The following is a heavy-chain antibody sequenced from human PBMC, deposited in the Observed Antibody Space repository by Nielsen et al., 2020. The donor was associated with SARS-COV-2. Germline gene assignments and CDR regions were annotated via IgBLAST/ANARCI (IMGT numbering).Heavy chain of an antibody. CDR2: IRGQVFGGAK. Sequence: GGSLRLSCTTSGFSFGEYGLTWVRQAPGKGLEWVGFIRGQVFGGAKEYAASVKDRFVITRDESKGIMYLQMNSLKTEDTAVYFCSRVRAGAFDLWGQGTMVTVSS. CDR3: SRVRAGAFDL. D-gene: IGHD6-25*01. CDR1: GFSFGEYG. V-gene: IGHV3-49*04. J-gene: IGHJ3*01.